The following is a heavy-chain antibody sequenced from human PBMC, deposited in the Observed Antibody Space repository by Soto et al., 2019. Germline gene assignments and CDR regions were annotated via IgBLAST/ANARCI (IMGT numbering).Heavy chain of an antibody. Sequence: HPGGSLRLSCAASGFTFSTYGMHWVRQAPGKGLEWVALISDDGSKKYYIDSVKGRFIISRDNSKNTLYLQMNRLRSKDTAVYYCAKDNMVVVAGDQYNNMDVWGQGTTVTVSS. CDR3: AKDNMVVVAGDQYNNMDV. CDR1: GFTFSTYG. J-gene: IGHJ6*02. CDR2: ISDDGSKK. V-gene: IGHV3-30*18. D-gene: IGHD3-22*01.